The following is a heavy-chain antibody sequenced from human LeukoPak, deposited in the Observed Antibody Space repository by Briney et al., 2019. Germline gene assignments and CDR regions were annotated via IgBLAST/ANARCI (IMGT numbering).Heavy chain of an antibody. CDR3: ARGVTVNWYYFDY. Sequence: SETLSLTWIVSGGSTSSYYWSWIQQPPGKGLEWIGYISYIGSTNYNPSLKSRVTMSVDTSENQFSLKLSSVTAADTAVYYCARGVTVNWYYFDYWGQGTLVTVSS. CDR1: GGSTSSYY. J-gene: IGHJ4*02. V-gene: IGHV4-59*12. CDR2: ISYIGST. D-gene: IGHD1-1*01.